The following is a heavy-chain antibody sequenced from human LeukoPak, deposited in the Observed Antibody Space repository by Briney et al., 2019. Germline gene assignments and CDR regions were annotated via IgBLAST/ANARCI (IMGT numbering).Heavy chain of an antibody. V-gene: IGHV5-51*01. J-gene: IGHJ5*02. CDR1: GYSFPNYW. Sequence: GESLKISCKGSGYSFPNYWIGWARKIPGKGLEGLGFTYLVDSDTRYSPSFQGQVTISVDKSISTAYLQWSSLKASDTAMYYCARRRLGGSATVGTFYFDPWGPGTLVIVSS. D-gene: IGHD7-27*01. CDR2: TYLVDSDT. CDR3: ARRRLGGSATVGTFYFDP.